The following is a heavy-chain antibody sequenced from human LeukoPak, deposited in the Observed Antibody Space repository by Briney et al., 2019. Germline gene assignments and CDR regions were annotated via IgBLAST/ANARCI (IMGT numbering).Heavy chain of an antibody. CDR1: GGSISSYY. J-gene: IGHJ3*02. CDR2: IYTSGST. CDR3: AREYYYDSSGYYYWRFYAFDI. V-gene: IGHV4-4*07. D-gene: IGHD3-22*01. Sequence: SETLSLTCTVSGGSISSYYWSWIRQPAGKGLEWIGRIYTSGSTNYNPSLKSRVTMSVDTSKNQFSLKLSSVTAADTAVYYCAREYYYDSSGYYYWRFYAFDIWGQGTMLTVSS.